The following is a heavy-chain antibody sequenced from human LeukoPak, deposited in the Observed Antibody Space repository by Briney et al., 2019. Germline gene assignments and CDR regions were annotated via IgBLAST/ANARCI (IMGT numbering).Heavy chain of an antibody. V-gene: IGHV1-8*03. CDR3: AREQTNYDFWSGYYVRGYFDL. J-gene: IGHJ2*01. Sequence: ASVKVSCKASGYTFTSYDINWVRQATGQGLEWMGWMNPNSGNTGYAQKFQGRVTITRNTSISTAYMELSSLRSEDTAVYYCAREQTNYDFWSGYYVRGYFDLWGRGTLVTVSS. D-gene: IGHD3-3*01. CDR2: MNPNSGNT. CDR1: GYTFTSYD.